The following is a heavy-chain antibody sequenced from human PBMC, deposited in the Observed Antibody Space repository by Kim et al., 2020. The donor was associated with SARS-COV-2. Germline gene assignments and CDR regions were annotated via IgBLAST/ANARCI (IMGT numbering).Heavy chain of an antibody. J-gene: IGHJ5*02. D-gene: IGHD5-12*01. V-gene: IGHV4-39*01. CDR1: GGSISSSSYY. CDR3: ARLGYSGYVDP. Sequence: SETLSLTCTVSGGSISSSSYYWGWIRQPPGKGLVWIGSIYYSGSTYYNPSLKSRVTISVDTSKNQFSLKLSSVTAADTAVYYCARLGYSGYVDPWGQGTLVTVSS. CDR2: IYYSGST.